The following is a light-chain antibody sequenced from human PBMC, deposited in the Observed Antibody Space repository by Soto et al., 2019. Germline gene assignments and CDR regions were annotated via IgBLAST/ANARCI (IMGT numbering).Light chain of an antibody. V-gene: IGKV3-20*01. CDR3: QQYGSSSWT. CDR2: GAS. J-gene: IGKJ1*01. Sequence: EIVLTQSPGTLSLSPGERATLSCRASQSVSSSYLAWYQQKPGQAPRLLIYGASSRATGIPDRFSGSGSGTDFTLTISRLEPEDLVVYYCQQYGSSSWTFGQGTKVEIK. CDR1: QSVSSSY.